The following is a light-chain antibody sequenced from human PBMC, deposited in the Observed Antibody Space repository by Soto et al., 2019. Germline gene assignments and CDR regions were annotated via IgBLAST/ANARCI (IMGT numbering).Light chain of an antibody. V-gene: IGLV2-23*02. CDR3: CSYADSSNYVV. CDR2: EVT. Sequence: QSALTQPASVSGSPGQSITISCTGTSSDVGSYNLVSWYQQHPGKAPKLMICEVTKRPSGVSNRFSGSKSGNTASLTISGLQPEDEADYYCCSYADSSNYVVFGGGTQLTVL. J-gene: IGLJ2*01. CDR1: SSDVGSYNL.